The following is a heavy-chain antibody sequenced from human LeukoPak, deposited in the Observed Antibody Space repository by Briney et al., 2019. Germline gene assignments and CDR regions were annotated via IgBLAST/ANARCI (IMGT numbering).Heavy chain of an antibody. V-gene: IGHV1-2*02. D-gene: IGHD3-10*01. J-gene: IGHJ4*02. CDR1: GYTFTDYY. CDR2: INPNSGGT. Sequence: GASVKVSCKASGYTFTDYYLHRVRQAPGQGLEWMGWINPNSGGTNYAQIFQGRVTMTRDTSISTAYMELSRLRSDDTAVYYCARDEGIRSYFDYWGQGTLVTVSS. CDR3: ARDEGIRSYFDY.